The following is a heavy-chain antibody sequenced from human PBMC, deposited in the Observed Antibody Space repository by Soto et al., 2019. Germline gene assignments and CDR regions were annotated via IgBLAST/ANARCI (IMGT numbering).Heavy chain of an antibody. CDR3: ARLHCAGGSCYPRGYYYNGLDV. Sequence: GESLKISCKDSGYSFTSYWIGWVRQMPGKGLEWMGIIYPGDSDTRYSPSFQGQVTISADKSISTAYLQWSSLKAADTAMYYRARLHCAGGSCYPRGYYYNGLDVWGQGTTVTVSS. V-gene: IGHV5-51*01. CDR1: GYSFTSYW. CDR2: IYPGDSDT. J-gene: IGHJ6*02. D-gene: IGHD2-15*01.